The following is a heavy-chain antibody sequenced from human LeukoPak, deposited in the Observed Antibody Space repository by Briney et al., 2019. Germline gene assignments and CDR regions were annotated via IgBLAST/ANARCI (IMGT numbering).Heavy chain of an antibody. V-gene: IGHV4-39*01. D-gene: IGHD5-12*01. J-gene: IGHJ6*02. CDR2: IHYRGST. CDR1: GGSINSNSYY. Sequence: VKPSETLSLTCTVSGGSINSNSYYWGWIRQPPGKGLEWIGSIHYRGSTYYNPSLESRVTVFLDTSKNQFSLELSSVTAADTSVYYCGRRATFRSCTDVWGQGTTVTVSS. CDR3: GRRATFRSCTDV.